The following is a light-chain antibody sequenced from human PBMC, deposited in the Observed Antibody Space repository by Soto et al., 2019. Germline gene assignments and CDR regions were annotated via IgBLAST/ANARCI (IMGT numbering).Light chain of an antibody. CDR3: QSYDRSLSGYV. CDR2: GNT. Sequence: QSVLTQPPSVSGAPGQRVTISCAGSSTDIGAGYDVHWYQKLPGTAPKLLIYGNTNRPSGVPDRFSGSNSGTSASLAITGLQTEDEADYYCQSYDRSLSGYVFGTGTKLTVL. J-gene: IGLJ1*01. V-gene: IGLV1-40*01. CDR1: STDIGAGYD.